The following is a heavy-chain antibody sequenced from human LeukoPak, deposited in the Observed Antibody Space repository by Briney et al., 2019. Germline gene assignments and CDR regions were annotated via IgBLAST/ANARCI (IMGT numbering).Heavy chain of an antibody. CDR1: GFTFSSYG. D-gene: IGHD6-19*01. CDR3: ARDKRIAVAGTEYYYYYGMDV. Sequence: GGSLRLSCAASGFTFSSYGMHWVRQAPGKGLEWVAVITYDGSNKYYADSVKGRFTISRDNSKNTLYLQMNSLRSEDTAVYYCARDKRIAVAGTEYYYYYGMDVWGQGTTVTVSS. CDR2: ITYDGSNK. V-gene: IGHV3-30*03. J-gene: IGHJ6*02.